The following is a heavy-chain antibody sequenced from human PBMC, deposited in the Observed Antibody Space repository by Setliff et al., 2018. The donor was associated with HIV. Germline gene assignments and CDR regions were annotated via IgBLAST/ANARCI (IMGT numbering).Heavy chain of an antibody. Sequence: PSQTLSLTCAVSGGSFSGYYWSWIRQPPGKGLEWIGEINHSGSTNYNPSLKSRVTISVDTSKNQFSLKLSSVTAADTAVYYCARSVRHRTVTMIVGRFDPWGQGALVTV. V-gene: IGHV4-34*01. J-gene: IGHJ5*02. CDR2: INHSGST. CDR3: ARSVRHRTVTMIVGRFDP. D-gene: IGHD3-22*01. CDR1: GGSFSGYY.